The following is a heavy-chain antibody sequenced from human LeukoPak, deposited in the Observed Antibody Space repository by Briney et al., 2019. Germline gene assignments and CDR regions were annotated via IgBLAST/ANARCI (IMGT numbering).Heavy chain of an antibody. CDR3: ARGRSYEYGDYDY. CDR2: VDPNGTT. D-gene: IGHD4-17*01. V-gene: IGHV4-34*01. J-gene: IGHJ4*02. Sequence: PSETLSLTCAVYGGAFSGYSWSWIRQPPGKGPEWIGEVDPNGTTNYNPSLKSRVTVSVDTSKNQFSLNLKSVTAADTAVYYCARGRSYEYGDYDYWGQGTLVTVSS. CDR1: GGAFSGYS.